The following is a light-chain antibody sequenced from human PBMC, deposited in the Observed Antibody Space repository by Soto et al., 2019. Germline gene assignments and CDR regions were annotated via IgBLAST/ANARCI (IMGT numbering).Light chain of an antibody. V-gene: IGKV3-20*01. Sequence: EIVLTQSPGTLSLSPGERVTLSCRASQSVSSSLAWYQQKPGQAPRLLIYVASSRATDIPDRFSGIGSGTDFTLTVSRLEPEDFAVYYCQQYDSSPYTFGQGTKLEIK. CDR3: QQYDSSPYT. CDR1: QSVSSS. J-gene: IGKJ2*01. CDR2: VAS.